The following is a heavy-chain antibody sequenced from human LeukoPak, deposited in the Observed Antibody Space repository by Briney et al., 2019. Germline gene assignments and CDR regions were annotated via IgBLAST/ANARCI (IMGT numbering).Heavy chain of an antibody. CDR3: ARVGIVGATGYFDN. J-gene: IGHJ4*02. V-gene: IGHV3-72*01. CDR1: GFTFSDHY. CDR2: IRNKANSYTT. Sequence: GGSLRLSCAASGFTFSDHYIDWVRQAPGKGLEWVGSIRNKANSYTTEYAASVKGRFIISRDDSKNSLYLRMNSLKTEDTAVYYCARVGIVGATGYFDNWGQGTLVTVSS. D-gene: IGHD1-26*01.